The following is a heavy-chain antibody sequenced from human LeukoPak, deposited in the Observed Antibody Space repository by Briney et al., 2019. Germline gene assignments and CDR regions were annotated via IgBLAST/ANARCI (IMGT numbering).Heavy chain of an antibody. CDR2: INSDGSST. J-gene: IGHJ4*02. Sequence: GGSLRLSCAASGFTFSSYWMHWVRQAPGKGLVWVSRINSDGSSTSYADSVKGRFTISRDNAKNTLYLQMNSLRAEDTAVYYCARVEYSGWNLEYWGQGTLVTVSS. D-gene: IGHD5-12*01. CDR3: ARVEYSGWNLEY. V-gene: IGHV3-74*01. CDR1: GFTFSSYW.